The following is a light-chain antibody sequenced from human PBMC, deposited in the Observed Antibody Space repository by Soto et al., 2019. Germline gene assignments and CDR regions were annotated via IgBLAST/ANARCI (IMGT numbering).Light chain of an antibody. CDR3: QHYNNWPLT. CDR1: PSVSNS. CDR2: DAS. J-gene: IGKJ4*01. Sequence: ESVLTQSPATLSLSPGERATLSCRASPSVSNSLAWYQHKPGQAPRLLIYDASNRATGIPARFSGSGSGTEFTLTISSLHSEDSAVYYCQHYNNWPLTFGGGTKVDI. V-gene: IGKV3-11*01.